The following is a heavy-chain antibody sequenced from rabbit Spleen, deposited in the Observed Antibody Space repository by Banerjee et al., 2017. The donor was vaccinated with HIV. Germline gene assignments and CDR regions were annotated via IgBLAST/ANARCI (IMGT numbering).Heavy chain of an antibody. CDR2: IDIGSSGFT. V-gene: IGHV1S45*01. D-gene: IGHD6-1*01. CDR1: GVSFSNSSY. J-gene: IGHJ4*01. Sequence: QEQLVESGGGLVQPEGSLTLTCTASGVSFSNSSYMCWVRQAPGKGLEWIACIDIGSSGFTYFATWAKGRFTISKTSSTTVTLQMTTLTAADTATYFCARGEHFSVGFSAFAIYLDLWGPGTLVTVS. CDR3: ARGEHFSVGFSAFAIYLDL.